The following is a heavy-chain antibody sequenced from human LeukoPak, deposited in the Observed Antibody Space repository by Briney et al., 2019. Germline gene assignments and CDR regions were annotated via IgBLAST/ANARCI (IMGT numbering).Heavy chain of an antibody. Sequence: SGPTLVNPTQTLTLTCTFSGFSLSTSGMCVSWIRQPPGKALEWLARIDWDDDKYYSTSLETRLTISTNTSKNQVVLTMTNMDPVDTATYYCARIRGSGWYDALDYWGQGTLVTVSS. CDR1: GFSLSTSGMC. CDR3: ARIRGSGWYDALDY. D-gene: IGHD6-19*01. J-gene: IGHJ4*02. V-gene: IGHV2-70*11. CDR2: IDWDDDK.